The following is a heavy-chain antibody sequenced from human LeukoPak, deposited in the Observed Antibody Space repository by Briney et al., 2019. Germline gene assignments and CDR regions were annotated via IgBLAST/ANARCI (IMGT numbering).Heavy chain of an antibody. CDR2: MNQDGSEK. CDR1: GFTFSNYW. D-gene: IGHD1-26*01. V-gene: IGHV3-7*01. J-gene: IGHJ4*02. Sequence: GGSLRLSCAASGFTFSNYWMSWVRQAPGRGLEWAANMNQDGSEKYYVDSVKGRFTISRDNAKNSLYLQMNSLRAEDTAVYYCARQWRELQLGYWGQGTLVTVSS. CDR3: ARQWRELQLGY.